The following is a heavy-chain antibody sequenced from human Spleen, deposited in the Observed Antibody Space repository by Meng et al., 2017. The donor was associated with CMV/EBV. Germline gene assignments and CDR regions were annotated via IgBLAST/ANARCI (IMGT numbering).Heavy chain of an antibody. D-gene: IGHD6-13*01. CDR3: ARVGGSWYEVELFAFDI. CDR2: ISSSSSYI. Sequence: GESLKISCAASGVTFSSDSMNRVRQAPGKGLEWVSSISSSSSYIYYADSVKGRFTISRDNAKNSLYLQMNSLRAEDTAVYYCARVGGSWYEVELFAFDIWGQGTMVTVSS. J-gene: IGHJ3*02. CDR1: GVTFSSDS. V-gene: IGHV3-21*01.